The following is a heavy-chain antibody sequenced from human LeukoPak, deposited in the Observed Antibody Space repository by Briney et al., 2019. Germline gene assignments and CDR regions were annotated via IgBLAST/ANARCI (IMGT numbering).Heavy chain of an antibody. D-gene: IGHD2-2*01. CDR3: ARVIGYCSSTSCFSYFDY. V-gene: IGHV4-59*08. CDR1: GGSISSYY. J-gene: IGHJ4*02. Sequence: PSETLSLTCTVSGGSISSYYWSWIRQPPGKGLEWVGYIYYSGSTNYNPSLKSRVTTSVDTSKNQLSLKLSSVTAADTAVYYCARVIGYCSSTSCFSYFDYWGQGTLVTVSS. CDR2: IYYSGST.